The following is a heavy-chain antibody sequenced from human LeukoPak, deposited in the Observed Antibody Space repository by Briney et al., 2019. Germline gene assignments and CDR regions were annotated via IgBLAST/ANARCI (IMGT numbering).Heavy chain of an antibody. CDR2: ISGSGSGGST. CDR3: AKATSVTTLFDY. J-gene: IGHJ4*02. CDR1: RFTFSSYS. D-gene: IGHD4-17*01. V-gene: IGHV3-23*01. Sequence: PGGSLRLSCAASRFTFSSYSMNWVRQAPGKGLEWVSAISGSGSGGSTYYADSVKGRFTISRDNSKNTLYLQMNSLRVEDTAVYYCAKATSVTTLFDYWGQGTLVTVSS.